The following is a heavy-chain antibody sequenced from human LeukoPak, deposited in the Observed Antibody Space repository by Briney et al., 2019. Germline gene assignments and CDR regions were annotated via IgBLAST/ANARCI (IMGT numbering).Heavy chain of an antibody. Sequence: EASVKVSCKASGCTFTGYYMHWVRQAPGQGLEWMGWISAYNGNTNYAQKLQGRVTMTTDTSTSTAYMELRSLRSDDTAVYYCARAGGAPDYWGQGTLVTVSS. CDR3: ARAGGAPDY. CDR1: GCTFTGYY. V-gene: IGHV1-18*04. CDR2: ISAYNGNT. J-gene: IGHJ4*02. D-gene: IGHD3-16*01.